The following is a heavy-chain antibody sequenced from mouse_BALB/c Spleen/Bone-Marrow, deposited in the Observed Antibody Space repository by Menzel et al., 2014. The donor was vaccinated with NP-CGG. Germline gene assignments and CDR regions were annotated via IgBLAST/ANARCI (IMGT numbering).Heavy chain of an antibody. CDR3: VRSGGEYALDY. CDR1: GFTFSNYA. V-gene: IGHV5-9-2*01. CDR2: ISDAGRYT. J-gene: IGHJ4*01. Sequence: EVQRVESGGGLVKPGGSLKLSCAASGFTFSNYAMSWVRQTPEKRLEWVATISDAGRYTYYPDSVKGRFTISRDNARNTLYLQMSSLRSEATAFYYCVRSGGEYALDYWGQGTSVTVSS.